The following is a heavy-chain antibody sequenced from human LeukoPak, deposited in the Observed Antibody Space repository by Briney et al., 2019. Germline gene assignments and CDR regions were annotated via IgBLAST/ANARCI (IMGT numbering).Heavy chain of an antibody. V-gene: IGHV3-23*01. CDR2: ISGSGGST. Sequence: GGSLRLSCAASGFTFSSYGMSWVRQAPGKGLEWVSAISGSGGSTYYADSVKGRFTISRDNSKNTLYLQMNSLRAEDTAVYYCAKHYYGSGSYYNVGWFDPWGQGTLVTVSS. CDR3: AKHYYGSGSYYNVGWFDP. D-gene: IGHD3-10*01. J-gene: IGHJ5*02. CDR1: GFTFSSYG.